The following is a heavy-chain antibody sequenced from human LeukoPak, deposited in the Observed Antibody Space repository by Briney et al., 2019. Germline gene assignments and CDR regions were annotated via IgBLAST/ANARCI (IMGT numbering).Heavy chain of an antibody. CDR2: ISGSGGST. D-gene: IGHD2-15*01. V-gene: IGHV3-23*01. CDR3: AKHPAHCSGGSCYSGD. CDR1: GFTVSSNY. J-gene: IGHJ4*02. Sequence: PGGSLRLSCAASGFTVSSNYMSWVRQAPGKGLEWVSAISGSGGSTYYADSVKGRFTISRDNSKNTLYLQMNSLRAEDTAVYYCAKHPAHCSGGSCYSGDWGQGTLVTVSS.